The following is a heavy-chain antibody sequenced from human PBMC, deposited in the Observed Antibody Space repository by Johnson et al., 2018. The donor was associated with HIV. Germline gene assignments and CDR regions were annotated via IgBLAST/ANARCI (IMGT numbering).Heavy chain of an antibody. J-gene: IGHJ3*02. V-gene: IGHV3-48*03. D-gene: IGHD6-19*01. CDR3: ARVRYSSGWPIYAFDI. CDR1: GFTFDDYA. CDR2: ISSSGGGI. Sequence: VQLVESGGGLVQPGRSLRLSCAASGFTFDDYAMHWVRQAPGKGLECVSYISSSGGGIYYADSVKGRFTISRDNARNSLYLQMNSLRAEDTAVYYCARVRYSSGWPIYAFDIWGQGTMVTVSS.